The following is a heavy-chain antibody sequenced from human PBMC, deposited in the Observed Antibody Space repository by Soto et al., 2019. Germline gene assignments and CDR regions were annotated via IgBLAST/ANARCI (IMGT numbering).Heavy chain of an antibody. CDR2: IKQDGSEK. Sequence: GGSLRLSCSASGFKFSSYWMSWVRQAPGKGLEWVANIKQDGSEKYYVDSVKGRFTISRDNAKNSLYLQMNSLRAEDTAVYYCARDESNDCWGQGTLVTVCS. CDR1: GFKFSSYW. V-gene: IGHV3-7*03. J-gene: IGHJ4*02. CDR3: ARDESNDC.